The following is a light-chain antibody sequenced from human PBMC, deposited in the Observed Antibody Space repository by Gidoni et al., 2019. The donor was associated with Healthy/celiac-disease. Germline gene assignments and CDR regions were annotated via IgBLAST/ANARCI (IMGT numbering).Light chain of an antibody. CDR2: DAS. J-gene: IGKJ1*01. CDR1: QSISSW. V-gene: IGKV1-5*01. CDR3: QQFNSYP. Sequence: DIQMTQSPSTLSASVGDRVTITCRASQSISSWLAWYQQKPGKAPKLLIYDASSLESGVPSSFSGSGSGTEFTLTISSLQPDDFATYYCQQFNSYPFGQGTKVEIK.